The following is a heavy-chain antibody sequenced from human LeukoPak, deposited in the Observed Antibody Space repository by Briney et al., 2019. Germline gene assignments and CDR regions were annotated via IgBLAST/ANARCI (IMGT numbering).Heavy chain of an antibody. V-gene: IGHV3-21*01. Sequence: GGSLRLSCAASGFTFSSYSMNWVRQVPGKGLEWVSSISSSSSYIYYADSVKGRFTISRDNAKNSLYPQMNSLRAEDTAVYYCARRDCSSTSCYGYYYGMDVWGQGTTVTVSS. CDR2: ISSSSSYI. D-gene: IGHD2-2*01. J-gene: IGHJ6*02. CDR1: GFTFSSYS. CDR3: ARRDCSSTSCYGYYYGMDV.